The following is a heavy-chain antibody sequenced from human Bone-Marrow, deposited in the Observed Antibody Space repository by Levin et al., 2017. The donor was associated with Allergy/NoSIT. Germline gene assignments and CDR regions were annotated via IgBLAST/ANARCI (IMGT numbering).Heavy chain of an antibody. CDR2: IWYDGSNK. V-gene: IGHV3-33*01. J-gene: IGHJ6*03. D-gene: IGHD6-13*01. CDR3: ASRHIGSSWGDYYYYYYMDV. CDR1: GFTFSSYG. Sequence: PGGSLRLSCAASGFTFSSYGMHWVRQAPGKGLEWVAVIWYDGSNKYYADSVKGRFTISRDNSKNTLYLQMNSLRAEDTAVYYCASRHIGSSWGDYYYYYYMDVWGKGTTVTVSS.